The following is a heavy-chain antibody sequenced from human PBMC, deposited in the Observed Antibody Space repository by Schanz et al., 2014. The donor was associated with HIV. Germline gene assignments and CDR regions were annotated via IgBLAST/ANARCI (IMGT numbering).Heavy chain of an antibody. CDR3: ARDSPVAAGTLDY. CDR2: IIPIIGTA. CDR1: GGTFSNYA. Sequence: QVQLVQSGAEVKMPGSSVTVSCKASGGTFSNYAMTWVRQAPGQGLEWMAGIIPIIGTADYAQKFQGRVTITADKSTSTLYLELSSLRSEDTAVYYCARDSPVAAGTLDYWGQGTLVTVSS. J-gene: IGHJ4*02. V-gene: IGHV1-69*06. D-gene: IGHD6-13*01.